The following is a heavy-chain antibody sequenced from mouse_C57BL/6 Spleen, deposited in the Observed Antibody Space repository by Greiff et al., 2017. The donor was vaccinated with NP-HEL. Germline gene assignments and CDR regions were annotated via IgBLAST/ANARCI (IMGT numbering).Heavy chain of an antibody. CDR2: IDPSDSYT. J-gene: IGHJ2*01. D-gene: IGHD1-1*01. V-gene: IGHV1-69*01. Sequence: QVQLQQPGAELVMPGASVKLSCKASGYTFTSYWMHWVKQRPGQGLEWIGEIDPSDSYTNYNQKFKGKSTLTVDKSSSTAYMQLSSLTSEDSAVYYCARNAGGSHTGYSFDYWGQGTTLTVSS. CDR1: GYTFTSYW. CDR3: ARNAGGSHTGYSFDY.